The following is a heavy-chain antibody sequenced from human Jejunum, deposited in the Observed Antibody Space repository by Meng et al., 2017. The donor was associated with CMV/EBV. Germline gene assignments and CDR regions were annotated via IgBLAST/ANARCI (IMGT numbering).Heavy chain of an antibody. D-gene: IGHD3-10*01. CDR1: AFAFYNLA. V-gene: IGHV3-23*01. Sequence: AFAFYNLAMNWVRQAPGKGLEWISTISASGSITYYADSVRGRFIISRDNSKDTLYLEMTDPRVEDTALYYCAARVGPSGSYYFDSWGQGSLVTVSS. J-gene: IGHJ4*02. CDR3: AARVGPSGSYYFDS. CDR2: ISASGSIT.